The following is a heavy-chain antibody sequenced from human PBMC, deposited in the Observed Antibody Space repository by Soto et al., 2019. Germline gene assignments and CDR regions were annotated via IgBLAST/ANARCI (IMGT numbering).Heavy chain of an antibody. CDR2: IYHTGNA. D-gene: IGHD3-22*01. Sequence: SETLSLTCAVSGDSISNSRFYWAWIRQPPGEGLEWIGSIYHTGNAYYNPSLKSRVTIFVDTSKNQFSLKLTSVTAADTALYYCARDYFDSSDYTTNWFDPWGQGTLVTVSS. CDR3: ARDYFDSSDYTTNWFDP. J-gene: IGHJ5*02. CDR1: GDSISNSRFY. V-gene: IGHV4-39*01.